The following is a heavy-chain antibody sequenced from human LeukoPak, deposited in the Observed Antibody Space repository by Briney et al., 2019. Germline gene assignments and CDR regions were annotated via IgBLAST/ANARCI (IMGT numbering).Heavy chain of an antibody. CDR3: AKDQVGAIASWIDY. CDR1: GFTFSSYG. Sequence: GGSLKLSCAASGFTFSSYGMHWVRQAPGKGLEWVAVISYDGSNKYYADSVKGRFTISRDNSKNTLYPQMNSLRAEDTAVYYCAKDQVGAIASWIDYWGQGTLVTVSS. J-gene: IGHJ4*02. V-gene: IGHV3-30*18. CDR2: ISYDGSNK. D-gene: IGHD1-26*01.